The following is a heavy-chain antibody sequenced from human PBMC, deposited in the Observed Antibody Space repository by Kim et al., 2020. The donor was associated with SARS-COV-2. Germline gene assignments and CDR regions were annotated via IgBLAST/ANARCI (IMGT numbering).Heavy chain of an antibody. J-gene: IGHJ6*03. CDR3: ARGGSRGLDRYYYYYYMDV. CDR1: GYTFTSYY. V-gene: IGHV1-46*01. CDR2: INPSGGST. D-gene: IGHD3-16*01. Sequence: ASVKVSCKASGYTFTSYYMHWVRQAPGQGLEWMGIINPSGGSTSYAQKFQGRVTMTRDTSTSTVYMELSSLRSEDTAVYYCARGGSRGLDRYYYYYYMDVWGKGTTVTVSS.